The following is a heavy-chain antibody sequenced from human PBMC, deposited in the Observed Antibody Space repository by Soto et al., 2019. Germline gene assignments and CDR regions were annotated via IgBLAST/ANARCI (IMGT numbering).Heavy chain of an antibody. D-gene: IGHD1-26*01. CDR2: ISYDGSNK. CDR3: AKGHRDDLVGATTGGWYFDL. Sequence: QVQLVESGGGVVQPGRSLRLSCAASGFPFRTYGMHWVRQAPGKGLEWVAVISYDGSNKYYVDSVKGRFTISRDNSKNTLYLKMNSLRAEVTAVYYCAKGHRDDLVGATTGGWYFDLWGRGTLVTVSS. J-gene: IGHJ2*01. CDR1: GFPFRTYG. V-gene: IGHV3-30*18.